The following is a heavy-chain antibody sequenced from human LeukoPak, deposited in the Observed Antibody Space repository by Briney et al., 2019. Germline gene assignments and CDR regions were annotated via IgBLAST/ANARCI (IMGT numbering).Heavy chain of an antibody. V-gene: IGHV1-69*04. CDR1: GYTFTSYD. CDR2: IIPILGIA. J-gene: IGHJ3*02. CDR3: ARQHPAFDI. D-gene: IGHD2-21*01. Sequence: GASVKVSCKASGYTFTSYDINWVRQAPGQGLEWMGRIIPILGIANYAQKFQGRVTITADKSTSTAYMELSSLRSEDTAVYYCARQHPAFDIWGQGTMVTVSS.